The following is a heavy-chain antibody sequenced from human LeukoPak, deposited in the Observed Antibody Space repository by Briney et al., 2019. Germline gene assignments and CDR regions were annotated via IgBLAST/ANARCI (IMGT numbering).Heavy chain of an antibody. CDR1: GFTFSTYS. CDR2: ISTSGTYI. D-gene: IGHD2-21*02. CDR3: ARDVVTAISWFDP. J-gene: IGHJ5*02. V-gene: IGHV3-21*01. Sequence: GGSLRLSCAASGFTFSTYSMNWVRQAPGKGLEWVSSISTSGTYIYYADSLKGRFTISRDNAKNSLYLQMHSLRAEDTAVYYCARDVVTAISWFDPWGQGTLVTVSS.